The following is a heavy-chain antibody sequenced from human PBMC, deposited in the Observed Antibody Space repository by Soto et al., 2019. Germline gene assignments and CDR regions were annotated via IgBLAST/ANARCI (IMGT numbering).Heavy chain of an antibody. CDR1: GYSFAGYW. Sequence: GQSLKLSCKGSGYSFAGYWIGWVRQMPGKGLDWMGVIYPGDSDTRYSPSFQGQVTISADKSISTAYLQWSSLKASDTAMYYCARQEPKMDTAYDYWGQGTLVTVSS. D-gene: IGHD5-18*01. CDR3: ARQEPKMDTAYDY. J-gene: IGHJ4*02. CDR2: IYPGDSDT. V-gene: IGHV5-51*01.